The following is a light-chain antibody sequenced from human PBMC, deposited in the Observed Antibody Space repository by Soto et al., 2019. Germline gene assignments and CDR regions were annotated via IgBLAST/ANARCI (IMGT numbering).Light chain of an antibody. V-gene: IGKV3-20*01. CDR3: QQYGSPPWT. CDR2: GAS. Sequence: EIVLTQSPGTLSLSPGEGATLSCRASQSVSSSFLAWYQQKPGQAPRLLIYGASGRATGIPDRFRGSASGTDFTLTISRLEPEDFALYYCQQYGSPPWTFGQGTKVEIK. CDR1: QSVSSSF. J-gene: IGKJ1*01.